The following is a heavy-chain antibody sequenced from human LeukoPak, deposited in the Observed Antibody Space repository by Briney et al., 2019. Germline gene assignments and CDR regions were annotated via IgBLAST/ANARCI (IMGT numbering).Heavy chain of an antibody. CDR3: ARAAYSSTWYSRYFDL. J-gene: IGHJ2*01. D-gene: IGHD6-13*01. CDR2: IGTAGEI. Sequence: GGSLRLSCAASGFTFSSYDIHWVRQATGKGLEWVSGIGTAGEIYYPGSVKGRFTISRENAKNSLYLQMNSLRAGNTAVYYCARAAYSSTWYSRYFDLWGRGTLVTVSS. CDR1: GFTFSSYD. V-gene: IGHV3-13*01.